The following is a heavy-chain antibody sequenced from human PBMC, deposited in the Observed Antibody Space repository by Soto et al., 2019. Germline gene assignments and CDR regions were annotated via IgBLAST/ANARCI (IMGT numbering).Heavy chain of an antibody. D-gene: IGHD2-21*02. CDR1: GYTFTSYA. Sequence: QVQLVQSGAEEKKPGASVKVSCKASGYTFTSYAMHWVRQAPGQRLEWMGWTNAGNGNTKYSQKFQGRVTITRDTYASTADMELSGLRSEDTAVYYCASSIVVVTALDYWGQGTLVTVSS. V-gene: IGHV1-3*05. J-gene: IGHJ4*02. CDR3: ASSIVVVTALDY. CDR2: TNAGNGNT.